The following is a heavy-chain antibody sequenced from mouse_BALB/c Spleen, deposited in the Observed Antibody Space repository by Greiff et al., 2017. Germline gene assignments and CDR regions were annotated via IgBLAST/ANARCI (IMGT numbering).Heavy chain of an antibody. CDR2: ISDGGSYT. V-gene: IGHV5-4*02. D-gene: IGHD1-1*01. CDR1: GFTFSDYY. Sequence: EVQVVESGGGLVKPGGSLKLSCAASGFTFSDYYMYWVRQTPEKRLEWVATISDGGSYTYYPDSVKGRFTISRDNAKNNLYLQMSSLKSEDTAMYYCARDSNYGSSGCMDYWGQGTSVTVSS. J-gene: IGHJ4*01. CDR3: ARDSNYGSSGCMDY.